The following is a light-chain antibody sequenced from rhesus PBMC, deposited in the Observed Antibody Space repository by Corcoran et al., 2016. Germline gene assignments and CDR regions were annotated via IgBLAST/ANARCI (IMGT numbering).Light chain of an antibody. CDR1: QSISSW. Sequence: DIQMTQSPSSLSASVGDTVTITCRASQSISSWLDWYQQKPGKAPKLLLHKEFSLQSGVPSGFSGSGVGTDFTLTVRSLQPEVFATYYGLQYSRSPLTFCGGTKVAIK. V-gene: IGKV1-22*01. CDR2: KEF. J-gene: IGKJ4*01. CDR3: LQYSRSPLT.